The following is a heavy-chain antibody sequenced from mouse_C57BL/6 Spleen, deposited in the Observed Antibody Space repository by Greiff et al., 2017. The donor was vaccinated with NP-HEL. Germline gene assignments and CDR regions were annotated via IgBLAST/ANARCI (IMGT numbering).Heavy chain of an antibody. J-gene: IGHJ2*01. Sequence: QVQLQQPGAELVRPGSSVKLSCKASGYTFTSYWMDWVKQRPGQGLEWIGNIYPSDSETHYNQKFKDKATLTVDKSSSTAYMQLSSLTSEDSAVYYCARDLLLRVLYYFDYWGQGTTLTVSS. CDR3: ARDLLLRVLYYFDY. D-gene: IGHD1-1*01. V-gene: IGHV1-61*01. CDR1: GYTFTSYW. CDR2: IYPSDSET.